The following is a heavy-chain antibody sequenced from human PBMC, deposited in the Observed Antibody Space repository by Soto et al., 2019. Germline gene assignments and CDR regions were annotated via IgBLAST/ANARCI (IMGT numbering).Heavy chain of an antibody. Sequence: ASVKVSCKVSGYTLTELSMHWVLQAPGKGLEWMGGFDPEDGETIYAQKFQGRVTMTEDTSTDTAYMELSSLRSEDTAVYYCATDWDGNYYYYGMDVWGQGTTVTVSS. CDR3: ATDWDGNYYYYGMDV. CDR2: FDPEDGET. CDR1: GYTLTELS. D-gene: IGHD1-26*01. J-gene: IGHJ6*02. V-gene: IGHV1-24*01.